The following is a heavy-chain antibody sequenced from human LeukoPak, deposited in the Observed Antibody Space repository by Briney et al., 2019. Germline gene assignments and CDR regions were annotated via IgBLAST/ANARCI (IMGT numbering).Heavy chain of an antibody. D-gene: IGHD6-19*01. Sequence: PSETLSLTCTVSGGSISSGTYYWSWIRQPAGKGLEWIGRIYTSGSTNYNPSLKSRVTISVDTSKNQFSLKLSSVTAADTAVYYCASIAVAGSGINWFDPWGQGTLVTVSS. J-gene: IGHJ5*02. CDR1: GGSISSGTYY. V-gene: IGHV4-61*02. CDR3: ASIAVAGSGINWFDP. CDR2: IYTSGST.